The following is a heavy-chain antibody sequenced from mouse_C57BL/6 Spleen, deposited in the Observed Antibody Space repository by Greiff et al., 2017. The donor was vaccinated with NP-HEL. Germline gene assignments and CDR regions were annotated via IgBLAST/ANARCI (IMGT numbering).Heavy chain of an antibody. CDR3: AREGLVFDY. Sequence: EVKLVESGGGLVKPGGSLKLSCAASGFTFSSYAMSWVRQTPEKRLEWVATISDGGSYTYYPDNVKGRFTISRDNAKNNLYLQMSHLKSEDTAMYYCAREGLVFDYWGQGTTLTVSS. CDR2: ISDGGSYT. J-gene: IGHJ2*01. D-gene: IGHD3-3*01. V-gene: IGHV5-4*01. CDR1: GFTFSSYA.